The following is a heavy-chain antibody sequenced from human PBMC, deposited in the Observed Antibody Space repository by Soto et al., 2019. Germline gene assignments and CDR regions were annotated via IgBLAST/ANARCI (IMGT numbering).Heavy chain of an antibody. J-gene: IGHJ4*02. Sequence: QVQLVQSGTEVKKPGSSVKVSCKASGGTFRNYPIIWVRQAPGQGLEWMGSIFPLTDIPDYAQNFQARLTISADKSTSTSYMELSSLTSDDTAMYFCARGPLVVLNYFESWGQGTLFTVSS. CDR2: IFPLTDIP. CDR1: GGTFRNYP. CDR3: ARGPLVVLNYFES. V-gene: IGHV1-69*02.